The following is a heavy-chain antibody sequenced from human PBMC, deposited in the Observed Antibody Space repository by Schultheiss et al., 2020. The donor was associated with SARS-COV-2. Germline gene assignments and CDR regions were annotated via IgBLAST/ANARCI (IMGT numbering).Heavy chain of an antibody. J-gene: IGHJ6*03. CDR1: GFTFDDYA. CDR2: ISWNSGSI. V-gene: IGHV3-9*01. D-gene: IGHD2-8*01. CDR3: ARSPRYCTNGVCYTDYYYYMDV. Sequence: GGSLRLSCAASGFTFDDYAMHWVRQAPGKGLEWVSGISWNSGSIGYADSVKGRFTISRDNAKNSLYLQMNSLRAEDTAVYYCARSPRYCTNGVCYTDYYYYMDVWGKGTTVTVSS.